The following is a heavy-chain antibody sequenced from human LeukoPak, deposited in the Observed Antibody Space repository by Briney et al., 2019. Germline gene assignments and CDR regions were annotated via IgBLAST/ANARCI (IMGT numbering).Heavy chain of an antibody. CDR3: ARAMAYCGGDCYSGAFDI. D-gene: IGHD2-21*02. CDR2: IYPGDSDT. J-gene: IGHJ3*02. Sequence: GGSLRLSCAASGFTFSYHAMNWVRHAPGKGLEWMGIIYPGDSDTRYSPSFQGQVTISADKSITTAYLQWSSLKASDTAMYYCARAMAYCGGDCYSGAFDIWGQGTMVTVSS. CDR1: GFTFSYHA. V-gene: IGHV5-51*01.